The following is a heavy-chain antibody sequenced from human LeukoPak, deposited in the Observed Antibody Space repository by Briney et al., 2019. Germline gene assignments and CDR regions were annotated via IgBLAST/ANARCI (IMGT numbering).Heavy chain of an antibody. Sequence: PGGSLRLSCAASGFTFSSYSMNWVRQAPGKGLEWVSSISSSSSYIYHADSVKGRFTISRDNAKNSLYLQMNSLRAEDTAVYYCARDLIGKKGFDYWGQGTLVTVSS. V-gene: IGHV3-21*01. CDR3: ARDLIGKKGFDY. D-gene: IGHD2-8*01. CDR2: ISSSSSYI. J-gene: IGHJ4*02. CDR1: GFTFSSYS.